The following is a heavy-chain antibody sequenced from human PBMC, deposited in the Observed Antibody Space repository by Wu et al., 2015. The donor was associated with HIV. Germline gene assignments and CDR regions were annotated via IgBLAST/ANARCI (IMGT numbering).Heavy chain of an antibody. D-gene: IGHD2-2*01. CDR1: GYSFSGHY. J-gene: IGHJ6*03. CDR2: INPNSGGT. V-gene: IGHV1-2*02. CDR3: ARDALFCSSHTCYYYYYYMDV. Sequence: QVQLVQSGAEVKKPGASVKVSCKASGYSFSGHYIFWVRQAPGEGLEWMGWINPNSGGTEYAQKFQGRVTMTRDTSISTAYMELTRLTSDDTAVYYCARDALFCSSHTCYYYYYYMDVWALGPRSPSP.